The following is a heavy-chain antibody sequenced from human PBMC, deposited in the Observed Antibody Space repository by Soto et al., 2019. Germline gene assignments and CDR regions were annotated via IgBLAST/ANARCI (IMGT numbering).Heavy chain of an antibody. Sequence: QITLKESGPTLVQPTQTLTLTCTFSGFSLSTSGLGVGWIRQPPGKALEWLALIYWNDDKRYSPSLKARLTITKDTSKHQVVLTMTNMDPVDTATYYCAHRPSGWYLFDYWGQGTLVTVSS. V-gene: IGHV2-5*01. J-gene: IGHJ4*02. CDR1: GFSLSTSGLG. CDR2: IYWNDDK. CDR3: AHRPSGWYLFDY. D-gene: IGHD6-19*01.